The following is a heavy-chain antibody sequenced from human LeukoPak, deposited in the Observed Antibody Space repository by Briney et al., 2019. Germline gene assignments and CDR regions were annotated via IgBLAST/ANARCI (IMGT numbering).Heavy chain of an antibody. CDR2: IIPILDVT. D-gene: IGHD3-9*01. Sequence: SVKVSCKASGGTFTNYAINWVRQAPGQGLEWMGRIIPILDVTNYAQKFQGRVTITADQSTSTAYMELSSLRSEDTAVYYCAGGGGVDILTGFQYWGQGTLVTVSS. J-gene: IGHJ4*02. CDR1: GGTFTNYA. V-gene: IGHV1-69*04. CDR3: AGGGGVDILTGFQY.